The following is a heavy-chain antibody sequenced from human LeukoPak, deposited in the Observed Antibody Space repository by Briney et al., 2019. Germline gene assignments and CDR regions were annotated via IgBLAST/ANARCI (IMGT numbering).Heavy chain of an antibody. Sequence: KVSCKGSGYSFTSYWIGWVRQMPGKGLEWMGIIYPGDSDTRYSPSFQGQVTISADKSISTAYLQWSSLKASDTAMYYCARRRFDTTEDYFNYWGQGTLVTVSS. J-gene: IGHJ4*02. V-gene: IGHV5-51*01. CDR3: ARRRFDTTEDYFNY. CDR2: IYPGDSDT. CDR1: GYSFTSYW. D-gene: IGHD1-1*01.